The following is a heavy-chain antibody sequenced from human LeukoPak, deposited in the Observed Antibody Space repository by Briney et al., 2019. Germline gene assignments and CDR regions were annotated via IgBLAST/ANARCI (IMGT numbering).Heavy chain of an antibody. CDR2: IYYSGST. CDR3: ARAHSFGAWYFDY. CDR1: GGSISSYY. D-gene: IGHD5-18*01. J-gene: IGHJ4*02. V-gene: IGHV4-59*01. Sequence: SETLSLTCTVSGGSISSYYWSWIRQPPGKGLEWIGYIYYSGSTNYNPSLKSRVTISIDTSKNQFSLKLSSVTAADTDIYYCARAHSFGAWYFDYWGQGTLVTVSS.